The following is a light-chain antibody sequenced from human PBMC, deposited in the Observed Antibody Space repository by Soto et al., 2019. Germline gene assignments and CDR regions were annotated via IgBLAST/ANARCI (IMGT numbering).Light chain of an antibody. J-gene: IGLJ3*02. CDR3: CSYVGGKNLGV. CDR2: EVS. V-gene: IGLV2-8*01. Sequence: QSALTQPPSASGSPGQSVTISCTGTSSDVGGYNYVSWYQHHPGKAPKLMIYEVSKRPSGVPDRFSGSKSGNTASLTVSGLQAEDEADYFCCSYVGGKNLGVFAGGTKVTVL. CDR1: SSDVGGYNY.